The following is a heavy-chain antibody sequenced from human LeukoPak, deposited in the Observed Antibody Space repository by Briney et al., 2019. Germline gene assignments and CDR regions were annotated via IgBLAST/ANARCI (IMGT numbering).Heavy chain of an antibody. CDR3: AGDGVGVLPGDAFDI. Sequence: GGSLRLSCAASGFSFSTHSMNWVRQAPGKGLEWISFINLDGTDIHYGESVKGRFTISRDNAKNSLYLQMHSLRAEDTAVYYCAGDGVGVLPGDAFDIWSQGTMVTVSS. D-gene: IGHD1-26*01. J-gene: IGHJ3*02. V-gene: IGHV3-21*05. CDR1: GFSFSTHS. CDR2: INLDGTDI.